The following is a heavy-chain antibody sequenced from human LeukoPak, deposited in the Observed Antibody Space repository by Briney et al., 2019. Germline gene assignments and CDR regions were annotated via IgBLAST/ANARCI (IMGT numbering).Heavy chain of an antibody. Sequence: GEALKFSCNASGFGFTSYYIGWVRHVPGKGLEWMGIIYLGDSDTTYSTYFQGQVPLSPDKTTSTAYLQWSSLKASDTGMYYCARFAPPRSDKEYWGQGTLVTASP. CDR2: IYLGDSDT. CDR3: ARFAPPRSDKEY. CDR1: GFGFTSYY. V-gene: IGHV5-51*01. J-gene: IGHJ4*02.